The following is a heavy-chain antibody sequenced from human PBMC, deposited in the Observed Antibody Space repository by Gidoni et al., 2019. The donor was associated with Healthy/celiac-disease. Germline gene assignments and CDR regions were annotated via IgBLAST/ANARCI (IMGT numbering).Heavy chain of an antibody. CDR1: GFTFSSYA. J-gene: IGHJ6*02. CDR2: ISYDGSNK. CDR3: ARVNVDFWSGYGMDV. D-gene: IGHD3-3*01. Sequence: QVQLVESGGGVVQPGRSLRLSCAASGFTFSSYAMHWVRQAPGKGLEWVAVISYDGSNKYYADSVKGRFTISRDNSKNTLYLQMNSLRAEDTAVYYCARVNVDFWSGYGMDVWGQGTTVTVSS. V-gene: IGHV3-30-3*01.